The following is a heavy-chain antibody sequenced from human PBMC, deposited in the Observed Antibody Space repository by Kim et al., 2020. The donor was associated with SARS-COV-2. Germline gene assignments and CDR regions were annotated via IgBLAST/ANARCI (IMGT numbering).Heavy chain of an antibody. CDR2: INSDGSSI. Sequence: GGSLRLSCAASGFTFSSYWMHWVRQAPGKGLVWVSRINSDGSSISYADSVKGRFTISRDNAKNTLYLQMNSLRAEDTAVYYCARVLTYDSSGSKSSYYYYGMDVWGQGTTVTVSS. CDR3: ARVLTYDSSGSKSSYYYYGMDV. D-gene: IGHD3-22*01. J-gene: IGHJ6*02. CDR1: GFTFSSYW. V-gene: IGHV3-74*01.